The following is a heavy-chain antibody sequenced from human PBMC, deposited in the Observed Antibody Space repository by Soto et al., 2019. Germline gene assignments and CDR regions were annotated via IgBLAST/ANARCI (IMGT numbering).Heavy chain of an antibody. CDR2: ISYDGIYK. V-gene: IGHV3-30*18. J-gene: IGHJ4*02. CDR1: GFTFSSFG. CDR3: AKDLHRDSGTFGYFDY. Sequence: QVQLVESGGGVVQPGRSLRLSCAASGFTFSSFGMHWVRQAPGKGLEWVAIISYDGIYKYYVDSVKGRFTISRDNSKNTLYLQMDSLRAEDTAVYYCAKDLHRDSGTFGYFDYWGQGALVTVSS. D-gene: IGHD3-10*01.